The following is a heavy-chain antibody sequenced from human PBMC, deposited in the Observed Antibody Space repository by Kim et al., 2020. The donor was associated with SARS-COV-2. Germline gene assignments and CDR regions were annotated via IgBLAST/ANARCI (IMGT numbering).Heavy chain of an antibody. CDR1: GYTLTELS. Sequence: ASMKVSCKVSGYTLTELSMHWVRQAPGKGLEWMGGFDPEDGETIYAQKFQGRVTMTEDTSTDTAYMELSSLRSEDTAVYYCATANSLDYGRRFDYWGQGTLVTVSS. CDR2: FDPEDGET. V-gene: IGHV1-24*01. CDR3: ATANSLDYGRRFDY. J-gene: IGHJ4*02. D-gene: IGHD4-17*01.